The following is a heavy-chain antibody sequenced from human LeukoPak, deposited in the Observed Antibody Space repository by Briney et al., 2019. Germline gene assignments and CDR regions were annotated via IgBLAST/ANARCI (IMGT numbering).Heavy chain of an antibody. CDR3: AREDYYDSSGYYLDC. D-gene: IGHD3-22*01. Sequence: SETLSLTCTVSGGSISSYYWSWIRQPPGKGLEWIGYIYYSGSTNYNPSLKSRVTISVDTSKNQFSLKLSSVTAADTAVYYCAREDYYDSSGYYLDCWGQGTLVTVSS. J-gene: IGHJ4*02. V-gene: IGHV4-59*08. CDR1: GGSISSYY. CDR2: IYYSGST.